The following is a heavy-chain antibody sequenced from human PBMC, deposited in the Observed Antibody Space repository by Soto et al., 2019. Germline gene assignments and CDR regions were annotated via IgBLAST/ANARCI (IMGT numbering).Heavy chain of an antibody. Sequence: GGSLRLSCAASGFTFSSYAMHWVRQAPGKGLEWVAVISYDGSNKYYADSVKGRFTISRDNSKNTLYLQMNSLRAEDTAVYYCAREWAPLRGGTNGVCYYFDCWGQGTRVTVSS. D-gene: IGHD2-8*01. CDR3: AREWAPLRGGTNGVCYYFDC. V-gene: IGHV3-30-3*01. J-gene: IGHJ4*02. CDR2: ISYDGSNK. CDR1: GFTFSSYA.